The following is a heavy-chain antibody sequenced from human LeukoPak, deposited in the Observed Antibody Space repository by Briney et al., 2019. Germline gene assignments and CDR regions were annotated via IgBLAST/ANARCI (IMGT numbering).Heavy chain of an antibody. CDR2: INWNGGST. CDR3: ARYCSSTSCYLDWYFDY. CDR1: GFTFDDYG. Sequence: GGSLRLSCAASGFTFDDYGMSRVRQAPGKGLEWVSGINWNGGSTGYADSVKGRFTISRDNAKNSLYLQMNSLRAEDTALYYCARYCSSTSCYLDWYFDYWGQGTLVTVSS. J-gene: IGHJ4*02. V-gene: IGHV3-20*04. D-gene: IGHD2-2*01.